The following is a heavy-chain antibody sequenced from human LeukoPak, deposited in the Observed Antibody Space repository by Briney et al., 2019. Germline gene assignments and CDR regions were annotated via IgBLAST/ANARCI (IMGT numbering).Heavy chain of an antibody. V-gene: IGHV4-4*07. J-gene: IGHJ6*03. CDR3: ARDGKEAIGYYYYMDV. Sequence: SETLSLTCAVYGGSFSSYYWSWIRQPAGKGLEWIGRIYTSGSTNYNPSLKSRVTMSVDTSKNQFSLKLSSVTAADTAVYYCARDGKEAIGYYYYMDVWGKGTTVTVSS. D-gene: IGHD2-2*02. CDR2: IYTSGST. CDR1: GGSFSSYY.